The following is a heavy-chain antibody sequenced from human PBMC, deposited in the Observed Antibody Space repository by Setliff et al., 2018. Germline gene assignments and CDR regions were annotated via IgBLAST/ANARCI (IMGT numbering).Heavy chain of an antibody. V-gene: IGHV3-72*01. D-gene: IGHD3-10*01. CDR2: TKNKANAGYM. J-gene: IGHJ4*02. Sequence: GESLKISCAASGFSISDHYMDWVRQAPGKGLEWVGRTKNKANAGYMEYAASVKDRFIISRDDSKNSLYLQMYSLKSDDTAVYYCVRAVVIRGSKPLDSWGQGTPVTVSS. CDR3: VRAVVIRGSKPLDS. CDR1: GFSISDHY.